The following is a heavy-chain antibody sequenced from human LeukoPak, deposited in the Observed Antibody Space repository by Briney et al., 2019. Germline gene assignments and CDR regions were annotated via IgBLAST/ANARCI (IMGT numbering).Heavy chain of an antibody. J-gene: IGHJ4*02. CDR1: GYTFTGYY. V-gene: IGHV1-2*02. Sequence: ASVTVSCTASGYTFTGYYMHWVRQAPGQGLEWMGWINPNSGGTNYAQKFQGRVTMTRDTSISTAYMELSRLRSDDTAMYYCARNPIRGFGELRDWGQGTLVTVSS. CDR2: INPNSGGT. D-gene: IGHD3-10*01. CDR3: ARNPIRGFGELRD.